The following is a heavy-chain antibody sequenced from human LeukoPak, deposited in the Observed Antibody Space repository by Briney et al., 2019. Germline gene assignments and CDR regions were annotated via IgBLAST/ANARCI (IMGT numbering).Heavy chain of an antibody. V-gene: IGHV6-1*01. CDR1: GDSVSSNSAA. CDR2: TFYRSRWFD. CDR3: ARGGYNYALFFDY. D-gene: IGHD5-18*01. Sequence: SQTLSLTCAISGDSVSSNSAAWNWIRQSPSRGLEWLGRTFYRSRWFDDYAISLKGRITIKADTSKNQFSLQLNSVTPEDTAVYYCARGGYNYALFFDYWGPGALVTVSS. J-gene: IGHJ4*02.